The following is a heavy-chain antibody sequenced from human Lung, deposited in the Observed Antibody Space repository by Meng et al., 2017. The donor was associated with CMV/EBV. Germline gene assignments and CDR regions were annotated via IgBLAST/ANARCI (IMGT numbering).Heavy chain of an antibody. Sequence: SVXVSXXASGGTFGSYTISWVRQAPGQGLEWMGRIIPILGLTNYAQRFEARVTMTADKSTSTAYMELSSLTSEDTAVYYCARGGIYADDYLGLDVWGQGTTVTVSS. D-gene: IGHD1-26*01. CDR1: GGTFGSYT. CDR2: IIPILGLT. CDR3: ARGGIYADDYLGLDV. J-gene: IGHJ6*02. V-gene: IGHV1-69*02.